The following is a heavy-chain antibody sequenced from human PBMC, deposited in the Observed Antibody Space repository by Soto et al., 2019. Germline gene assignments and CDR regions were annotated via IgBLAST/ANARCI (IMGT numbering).Heavy chain of an antibody. J-gene: IGHJ6*02. D-gene: IGHD2-21*02. CDR2: ISYDGSNK. V-gene: IGHV3-30-3*01. CDR3: ARDGFEVVVTANIYYYYYGMDV. CDR1: GFTFSSYA. Sequence: PGGSLRLSCAASGFTFSSYAMHWVRQAPGKGLEWVAVISYDGSNKYYADSVKGRFTISRDNSKNTLYLQMNSLRAEDTAVYYCARDGFEVVVTANIYYYYYGMDVWGQGTTVTVSS.